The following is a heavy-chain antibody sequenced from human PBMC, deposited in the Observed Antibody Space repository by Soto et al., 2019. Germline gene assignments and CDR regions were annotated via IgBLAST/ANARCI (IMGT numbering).Heavy chain of an antibody. V-gene: IGHV4-59*01. CDR1: GGSISHYY. J-gene: IGHJ5*02. D-gene: IGHD2-8*01. CDR2: AYYSGST. CDR3: ARDRSTYGGGGTGEVKENWFDP. Sequence: PSETLSLTCTVSGGSISHYYWSWIRQSPGKGLEWIGYAYYSGSTDDNPSLKSRVTMSVDTSKNQVSLKLNSVTTADTAVYYCARDRSTYGGGGTGEVKENWFDPWGPGTLVTVSS.